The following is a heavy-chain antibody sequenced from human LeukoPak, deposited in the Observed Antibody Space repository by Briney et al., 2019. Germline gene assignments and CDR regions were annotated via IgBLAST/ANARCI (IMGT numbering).Heavy chain of an antibody. CDR1: GFTFDDYA. CDR2: ISWNSGSI. V-gene: IGHV3-9*01. Sequence: GRSLRLSCAASGFTFDDYAMHWVRQAPGKGLEWVSGISWNSGSIGYADSVKGRFTISRDNAKNSLFLQMTSLRAEDTAMYYCARWKPRSDALDVWGKGTMVMASS. CDR3: ARWKPRSDALDV. D-gene: IGHD5-24*01. J-gene: IGHJ3*01.